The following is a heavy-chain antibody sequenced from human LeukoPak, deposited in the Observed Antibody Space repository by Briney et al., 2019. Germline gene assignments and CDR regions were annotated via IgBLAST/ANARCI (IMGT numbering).Heavy chain of an antibody. V-gene: IGHV3-33*01. CDR1: GFTFSSYY. CDR3: AREGEGTVTTRYYYYYGMDV. D-gene: IGHD4-17*01. Sequence: AESLTLSCAASGFTFSSYYMRWVRQAPGKGLEWVAVIWYDGSNKYCAASVKGRFTISRDNSKNTLYLQMNSLRAEDTAVYYCAREGEGTVTTRYYYYYGMDVWGQGTTVTVSS. J-gene: IGHJ6*02. CDR2: IWYDGSNK.